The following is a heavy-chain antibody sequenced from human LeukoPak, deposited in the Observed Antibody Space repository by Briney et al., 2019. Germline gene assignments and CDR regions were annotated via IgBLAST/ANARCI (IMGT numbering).Heavy chain of an antibody. CDR1: GGTFSSYA. Sequence: SVKVSCKASGGTFSSYAISWVRQAPGQGLEWMGRIIPIFGIANYAQKFQGRVTITADKSTSTAYMELSSLRSEDTAVYYCARGDSGHDSNFDYWGQGTLVTVSS. CDR3: ARGDSGHDSNFDY. V-gene: IGHV1-69*04. D-gene: IGHD5-12*01. CDR2: IIPIFGIA. J-gene: IGHJ4*02.